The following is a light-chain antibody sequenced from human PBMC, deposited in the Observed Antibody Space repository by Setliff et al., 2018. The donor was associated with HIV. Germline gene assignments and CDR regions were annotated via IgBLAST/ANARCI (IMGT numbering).Light chain of an antibody. Sequence: QSALTQPASVSGSPGQSITISCTGSSSDVGSYDYVSWYQRFPGKAPKLIIYDVISRPSGISSRFSGSKSGNTASLTISGLQAEDEGYYFCASYTGISAPVLFGGGTKV. CDR3: ASYTGISAPVL. V-gene: IGLV2-14*03. CDR1: SSDVGSYDY. CDR2: DVI. J-gene: IGLJ6*01.